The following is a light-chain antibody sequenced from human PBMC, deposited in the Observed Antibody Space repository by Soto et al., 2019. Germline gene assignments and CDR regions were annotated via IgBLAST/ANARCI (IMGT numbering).Light chain of an antibody. Sequence: QSALTQPRSVSGSPGQSVTISCTGASGDVGGYNFVSWYQQHPGKAPKLMIYEVSKRPSGVPDRFSGSKSGNTASLTVSGLQAEDEADYYCSSYAGSNNWVVFGGGTKLTVL. CDR1: SGDVGGYNF. V-gene: IGLV2-8*01. CDR3: SSYAGSNNWVV. CDR2: EVS. J-gene: IGLJ2*01.